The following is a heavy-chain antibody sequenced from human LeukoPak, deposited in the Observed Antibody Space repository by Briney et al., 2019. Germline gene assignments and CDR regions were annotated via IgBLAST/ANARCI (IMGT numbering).Heavy chain of an antibody. D-gene: IGHD5-12*01. V-gene: IGHV4-59*01. CDR2: IYYTGST. CDR3: ARDRGDGYDYFWDY. J-gene: IGHJ4*02. Sequence: SETLSLTCTVSGGSISTYYWSWIRQPPGKGLEWIGYIYYTGSTNYNPSLKSRVTISVDTSKNQFSLKLSPVTAADTAVYYCARDRGDGYDYFWDYWGQGTLVTVSS. CDR1: GGSISTYY.